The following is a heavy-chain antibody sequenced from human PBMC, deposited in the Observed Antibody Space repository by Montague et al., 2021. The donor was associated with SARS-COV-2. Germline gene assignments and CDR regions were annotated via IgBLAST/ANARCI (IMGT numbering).Heavy chain of an antibody. J-gene: IGHJ3*02. D-gene: IGHD4-17*01. CDR3: AKDPLAGDYVSAFDI. CDR2: ISYDGSNE. CDR1: GFTFSSYG. V-gene: IGHV3-30*18. Sequence: SLRLSCAASGFTFSSYGMHWVRQAPSKGLEWVAVISYDGSNEYYADSVKGRFTISRDNSKNTLYLQMNSLRAEDTAVYYCAKDPLAGDYVSAFDIWGQGTMVTVSS.